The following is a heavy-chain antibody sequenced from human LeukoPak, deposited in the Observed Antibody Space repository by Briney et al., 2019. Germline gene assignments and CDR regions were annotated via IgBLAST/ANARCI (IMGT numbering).Heavy chain of an antibody. Sequence: SETLSLTSTVSGYFNRSGYYWGWSRQPPGKGLEWIGSICHSGSTYYNPSLKSRVTISVDTSKNQFSLKLSSVTAADTAVYYCAREVPVDYWGQGTLVTVSS. CDR2: ICHSGST. CDR1: GYFNRSGYY. J-gene: IGHJ4*02. V-gene: IGHV4-38-2*02. CDR3: AREVPVDY.